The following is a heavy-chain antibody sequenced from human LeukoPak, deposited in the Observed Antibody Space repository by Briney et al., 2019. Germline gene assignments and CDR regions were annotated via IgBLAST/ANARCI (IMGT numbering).Heavy chain of an antibody. CDR3: AKGPQLYSGYHPDY. CDR2: ITGSDDAT. V-gene: IGHV3-23*01. J-gene: IGHJ4*02. CDR1: GFTFSSAA. Sequence: LPGGSLRLSCAASGFTFSSAAMTWVRQAPGKGLEWVSTITGSDDATYYAASVKGRFTISRDFSRNTVGLQMNSLRTEATAIYYRAKGPQLYSGYHPDYWGQGTLVTVSS. D-gene: IGHD5-12*01.